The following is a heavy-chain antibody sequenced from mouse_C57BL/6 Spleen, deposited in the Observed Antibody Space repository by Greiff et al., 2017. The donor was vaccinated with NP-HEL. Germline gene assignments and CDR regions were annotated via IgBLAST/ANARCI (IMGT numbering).Heavy chain of an antibody. Sequence: QVHVKQPGTELVKPGASVKLSCKASGYTFTSYWMHWVKQRPGQGLEWIGNINPSNGGTNYNEKFKSKATLTVDKSSSTAYMQLSSLTSEDSAVYYCARGGLLHYFDYWGQGTTLTVSS. CDR2: INPSNGGT. V-gene: IGHV1-53*01. CDR1: GYTFTSYW. J-gene: IGHJ2*01. D-gene: IGHD1-1*01. CDR3: ARGGLLHYFDY.